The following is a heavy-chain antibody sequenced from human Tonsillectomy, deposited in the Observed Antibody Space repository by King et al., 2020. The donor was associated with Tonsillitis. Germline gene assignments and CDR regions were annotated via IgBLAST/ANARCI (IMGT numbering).Heavy chain of an antibody. V-gene: IGHV2-5*02. D-gene: IGHD3-9*01. CDR2: IYWDDDK. CDR1: GFSLSTSAVG. Sequence: TLKESGPTLVKPTQTLTLTCTFSGFSLSTSAVGVGWIRQPPGKTLECLALIYWDDDKRYSPSLKSRLTITNDTSKNQVVLTMTNMDPVDSATYYCAHRLLLTGYYQDDAFDIWGQATMVTISA. CDR3: AHRLLLTGYYQDDAFDI. J-gene: IGHJ3*02.